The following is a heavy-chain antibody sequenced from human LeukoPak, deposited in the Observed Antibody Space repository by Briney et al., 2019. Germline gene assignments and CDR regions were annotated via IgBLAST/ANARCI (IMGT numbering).Heavy chain of an antibody. CDR3: ARHSGSGWQALGY. Sequence: SVKVSCKASGGTFSSYAISWVRQAPGQGLEWMGGIIPIFGTANYAQKFQDRVTMTTDTSTTTAYMELRSLESDDTAVYYCARHSGSGWQALGYWGQGTLVTVSS. V-gene: IGHV1-69*05. CDR1: GGTFSSYA. J-gene: IGHJ4*02. CDR2: IIPIFGTA. D-gene: IGHD6-19*01.